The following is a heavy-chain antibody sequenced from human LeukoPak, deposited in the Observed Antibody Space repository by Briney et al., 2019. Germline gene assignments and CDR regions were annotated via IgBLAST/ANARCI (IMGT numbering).Heavy chain of an antibody. D-gene: IGHD2-15*01. CDR3: ARGDMTDTVPIHFDY. Sequence: GRSLRLSCAASGFTFSRSAMHWVRQAPGKGLECEALISYDGFNKYYADSVKGRFTISRDNSKNTLYLQMNSLRAEDTAVFYCARGDMTDTVPIHFDYWGQGTLVTVSS. J-gene: IGHJ4*02. CDR2: ISYDGFNK. V-gene: IGHV3-30*04. CDR1: GFTFSRSA.